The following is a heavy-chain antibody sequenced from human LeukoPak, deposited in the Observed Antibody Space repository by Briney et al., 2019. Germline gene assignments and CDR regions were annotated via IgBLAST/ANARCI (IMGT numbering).Heavy chain of an antibody. CDR1: GGSISSSSCY. D-gene: IGHD3-16*02. V-gene: IGHV4-39*07. J-gene: IGHJ4*02. CDR3: ARGGDYVWGSYPFDY. Sequence: SETLSLTCTVSGGSISSSSCYWGWIRQPPGKGLEWIGSIYYSGSTYYNPSLKSRVAISVDTSKNQFSLKLSSVTAADTAVYYWARGGDYVWGSYPFDYWGQGTLVTVSS. CDR2: IYYSGST.